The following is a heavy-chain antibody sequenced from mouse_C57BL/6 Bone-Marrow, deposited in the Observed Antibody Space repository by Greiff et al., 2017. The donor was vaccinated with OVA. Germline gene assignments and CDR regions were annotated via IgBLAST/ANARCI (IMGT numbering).Heavy chain of an antibody. CDR3: ARHSAGSTNPFAY. Sequence: EVNVVESGGDLVKPGGSLKLSCAASGFTFSSYGMSWVRQTTDKRLAWVATISSGGSYTYYPERVKGRFTISRDNAKNTLYLQMISLQSEDTAMYYCARHSAGSTNPFAYWGQGTLVTVSA. J-gene: IGHJ3*01. CDR1: GFTFSSYG. V-gene: IGHV5-6*01. CDR2: ISSGGSYT. D-gene: IGHD1-1*01.